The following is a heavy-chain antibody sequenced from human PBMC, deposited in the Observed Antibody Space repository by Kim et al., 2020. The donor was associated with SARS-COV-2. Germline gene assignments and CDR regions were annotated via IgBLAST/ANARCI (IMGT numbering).Heavy chain of an antibody. CDR1: GFTFTNTW. J-gene: IGHJ4*02. Sequence: GGSLRLSCAASGFTFTNTWMNWVRQAPGKGLEWVGRIKSNSDGGTIDYAAPVKGRFSISRDDSKDTLYLQMNSLQTDDTAVYYCTTVRTYWGQGTLVTVS. V-gene: IGHV3-15*01. CDR3: TTVRTY. CDR2: IKSNSDGGTI.